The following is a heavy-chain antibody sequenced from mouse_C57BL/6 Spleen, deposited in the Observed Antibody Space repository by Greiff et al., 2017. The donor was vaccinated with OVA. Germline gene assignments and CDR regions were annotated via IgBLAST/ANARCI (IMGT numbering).Heavy chain of an antibody. D-gene: IGHD2-3*01. J-gene: IGHJ1*03. CDR3: ARGEDGYYGFDV. Sequence: QVQLQQSGAELARPGASVKMSCKASGYTFTSYTMPWVNQRPGQGLEWFGYINPSSGYTKYNQKFKDKSTLPADKSSSTAYMQLSSLTSEDSAVYYCARGEDGYYGFDVWGTGTTVTVSS. V-gene: IGHV1-4*01. CDR1: GYTFTSYT. CDR2: INPSSGYT.